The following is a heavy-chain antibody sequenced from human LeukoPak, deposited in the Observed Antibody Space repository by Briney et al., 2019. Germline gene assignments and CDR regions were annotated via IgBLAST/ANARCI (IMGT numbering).Heavy chain of an antibody. V-gene: IGHV1-18*01. D-gene: IGHD1/OR15-1a*01. CDR2: ISPHKGNT. J-gene: IGHJ6*03. Sequence: ASVKVSCKGIGYTFSKHGITWVRQAPGQGLEWIGWISPHKGNTNYQQRLQGRLILTTDASTSTAYMDLRDLRSDDTAIYYRARDQQQGDHYSFYYMDFWGEGTTVIVSS. CDR1: GYTFSKHG. CDR3: ARDQQQGDHYSFYYMDF.